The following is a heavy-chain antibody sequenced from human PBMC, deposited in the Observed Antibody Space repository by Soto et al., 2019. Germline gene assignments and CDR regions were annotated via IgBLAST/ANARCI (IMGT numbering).Heavy chain of an antibody. V-gene: IGHV2-5*02. Sequence: QITLKESGPPLVKPTQTLTLTCTFSGFSLSTSGVGVGWIRQPPGKALEWLALIYWDDDKRYSPSLKSRLTITKDTSKNQVVLTMTNMDPVDTATYYCAHIGCSGGSCYSGIQFFDYWGQGTLVTVSS. CDR3: AHIGCSGGSCYSGIQFFDY. CDR2: IYWDDDK. CDR1: GFSLSTSGVG. D-gene: IGHD2-15*01. J-gene: IGHJ4*02.